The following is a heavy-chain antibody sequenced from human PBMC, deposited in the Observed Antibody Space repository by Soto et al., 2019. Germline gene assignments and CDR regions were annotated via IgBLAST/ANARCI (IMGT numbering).Heavy chain of an antibody. D-gene: IGHD6-6*01. V-gene: IGHV3-53*01. CDR1: GFTVSSNY. CDR3: ARDSSSSRGNFDY. CDR2: IYSGGST. Sequence: EVQLVESGGGLIQPGGSLRLSCAASGFTVSSNYMSWVRQAPGKGLEWVSVIYSGGSTYYADSVKGRFTISRDNSENTLYLQMNSLRAEDTAVYYCARDSSSSRGNFDYWGQGTLVTVSS. J-gene: IGHJ4*02.